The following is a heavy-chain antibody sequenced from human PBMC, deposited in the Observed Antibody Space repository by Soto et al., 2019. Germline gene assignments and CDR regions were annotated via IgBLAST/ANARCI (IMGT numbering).Heavy chain of an antibody. V-gene: IGHV3-30*18. CDR1: GFTFSSYG. Sequence: GGSLRLSCAASGFTFSSYGMHWVRQAPGKGLEWVAVISYDGSNKYYADSVKGRFTISRDNSKNTLYLQMNSLRAEDTALYYCAKSISWWLIDYWGQGTLVTVSS. D-gene: IGHD2-15*01. J-gene: IGHJ4*02. CDR2: ISYDGSNK. CDR3: AKSISWWLIDY.